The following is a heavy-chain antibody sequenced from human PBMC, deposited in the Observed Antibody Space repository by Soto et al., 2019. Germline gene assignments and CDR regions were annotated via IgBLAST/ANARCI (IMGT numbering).Heavy chain of an antibody. V-gene: IGHV1-18*01. Sequence: GASVKVSCKASGYTFTSYSISWVRQAPGQGLEWMGWISVYNGNTNYAQNLQGRVTLTTDTSTSTAYMELRSLSPDDTAVYYCARENGWFDPWGQGTLVTVSS. D-gene: IGHD1-1*01. J-gene: IGHJ5*02. CDR2: ISVYNGNT. CDR1: GYTFTSYS. CDR3: ARENGWFDP.